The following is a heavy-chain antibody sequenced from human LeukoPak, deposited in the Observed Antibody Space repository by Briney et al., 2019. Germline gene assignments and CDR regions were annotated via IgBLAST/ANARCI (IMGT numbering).Heavy chain of an antibody. Sequence: PGRSLRLSCAASGFTFSSYAMHWVRQAPGKGLEWVAVISYDGSNKYYADSVKGRFTISRDNSKNTLYLQMNSLRAEDTAVYYCARVPPMFDGDYVGYFDYWGQGTLVTVSS. J-gene: IGHJ4*02. CDR1: GFTFSSYA. CDR2: ISYDGSNK. D-gene: IGHD4-17*01. CDR3: ARVPPMFDGDYVGYFDY. V-gene: IGHV3-30-3*01.